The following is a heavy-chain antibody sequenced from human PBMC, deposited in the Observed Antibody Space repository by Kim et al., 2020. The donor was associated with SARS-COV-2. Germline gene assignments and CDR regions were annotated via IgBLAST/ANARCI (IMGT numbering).Heavy chain of an antibody. J-gene: IGHJ4*02. D-gene: IGHD1-26*01. Sequence: GGSLRLSCAGSGFIFSGSGLSWVRQAPGKGLEWVSSIGITGAGTFYADSAKGRFTISRDNSKNTVYLQMNSLRDEDTGVYYCAKEVVGVNWFQDWGQGTLVTVSS. CDR1: GFIFSGSG. V-gene: IGHV3-23*01. CDR2: IGITGAGT. CDR3: AKEVVGVNWFQD.